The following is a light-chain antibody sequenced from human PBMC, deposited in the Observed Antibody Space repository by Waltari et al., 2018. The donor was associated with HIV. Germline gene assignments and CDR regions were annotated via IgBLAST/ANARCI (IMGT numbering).Light chain of an antibody. Sequence: QSALTQPASVSGSPGQSITISCTGTSSDVGGYNYVSWYQQHPGKAPKLMIYDVRKRPAGVSNRFSGSKSGNTASLTISGLQAEDEADYYCSSYTSSSTFDFGTGTKVTVL. CDR3: SSYTSSSTFD. CDR1: SSDVGGYNY. V-gene: IGLV2-14*01. CDR2: DVR. J-gene: IGLJ1*01.